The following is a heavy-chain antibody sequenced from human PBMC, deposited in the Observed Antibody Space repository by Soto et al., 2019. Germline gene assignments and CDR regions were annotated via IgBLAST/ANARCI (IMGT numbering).Heavy chain of an antibody. J-gene: IGHJ4*02. Sequence: ETLSLTCTVSGGSIISDYWSWIRQPPGKGLEWIGYISYSGSTNYNPSLKSLVTISVDTSKNQFSLKLFSVTAADTAVYYCARVLSGSSLFDYWGQGTLVTVSS. CDR2: ISYSGST. CDR1: GGSIISDY. V-gene: IGHV4-59*01. D-gene: IGHD1-26*01. CDR3: ARVLSGSSLFDY.